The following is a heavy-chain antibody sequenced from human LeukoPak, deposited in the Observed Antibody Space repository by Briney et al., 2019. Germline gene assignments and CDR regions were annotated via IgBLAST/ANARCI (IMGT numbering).Heavy chain of an antibody. Sequence: GGSLRLSCAASGFTVSSNYMSWVRQSPGKGLEWVSVIYSGGSTYYADSVKGRFTISRDNSKNTLYLQMNSLRAEDTAVYYCVRDDDRPDNGLDYWGQGTLVTVSS. D-gene: IGHD3-22*01. J-gene: IGHJ4*02. CDR1: GFTVSSNY. CDR2: IYSGGST. CDR3: VRDDDRPDNGLDY. V-gene: IGHV3-66*01.